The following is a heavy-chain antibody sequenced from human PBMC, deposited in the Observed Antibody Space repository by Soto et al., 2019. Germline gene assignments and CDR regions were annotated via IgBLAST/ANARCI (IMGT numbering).Heavy chain of an antibody. J-gene: IGHJ3*02. Sequence: GGSLRLSCAASGFTVSSNYMSWVRQAPGKGLEWVSVIYSGGSTYYADSVKGRFTISRDNSKNTLYLQMNSLRAEDTAVYYCARGRDYGDYSYAFDIWGQGTMVTVSS. CDR2: IYSGGST. V-gene: IGHV3-53*01. CDR1: GFTVSSNY. CDR3: ARGRDYGDYSYAFDI. D-gene: IGHD4-17*01.